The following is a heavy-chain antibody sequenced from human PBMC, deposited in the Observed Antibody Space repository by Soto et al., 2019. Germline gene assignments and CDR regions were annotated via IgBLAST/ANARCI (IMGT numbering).Heavy chain of an antibody. V-gene: IGHV4-31*03. D-gene: IGHD1-26*01. CDR2: IYYSGST. Sequence: QVQLQESGPGLVKPSQTLSLTCTVSGGSISSGGYYWSWIRQHPGKGLEWIGYIYYSGSTYYNPYLKSRVTISVDTSKNQFSLKRSSVTAADTAVYYCARGELRFWFDPWGQGTLVTVSS. J-gene: IGHJ5*02. CDR1: GGSISSGGYY. CDR3: ARGELRFWFDP.